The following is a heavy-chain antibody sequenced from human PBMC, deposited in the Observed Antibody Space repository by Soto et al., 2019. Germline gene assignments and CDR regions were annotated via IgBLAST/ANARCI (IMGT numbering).Heavy chain of an antibody. J-gene: IGHJ4*02. CDR3: AKDRSTYSSSSVDY. CDR1: GFTFSSYA. V-gene: IGHV3-23*01. D-gene: IGHD6-6*01. CDR2: IGGSGDRR. Sequence: EVQLLESGGGLVQPGGSLGLSCAASGFTFSSYAMNWVRQAPGKGLEWVSGIGGSGDRRNYADTVKRRFTISRDNSKNTLYMQMSSLRAEDTAVYYCAKDRSTYSSSSVDYWGQGTLVTVSS.